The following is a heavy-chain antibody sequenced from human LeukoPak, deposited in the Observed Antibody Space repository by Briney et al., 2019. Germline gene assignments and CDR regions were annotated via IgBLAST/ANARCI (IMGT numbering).Heavy chain of an antibody. CDR3: ARPRYDGNLYHFDF. CDR2: INPNSGGT. D-gene: IGHD4-23*01. CDR1: GYTPTVDY. Sequence: PSVKVSRKASGYTPTVDYMHWVPQAPGQRLECMGKINPNSGGTNYAQKLQGRVTMTRDTSISTAYMELSRLRSDDTAVYYCARPRYDGNLYHFDFWGQGTLVTVSS. J-gene: IGHJ4*02. V-gene: IGHV1-2*02.